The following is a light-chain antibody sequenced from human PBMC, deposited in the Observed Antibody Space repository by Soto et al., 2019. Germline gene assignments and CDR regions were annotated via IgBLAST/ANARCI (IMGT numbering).Light chain of an antibody. CDR1: QDIKNY. V-gene: IGKV1-27*01. CDR2: DAL. Sequence: DIQLTQSPSSLSASVGDRVTLSCRASQDIKNYLAWYQQKPGKVPRLLIFDALTLQTGVPSRFSGGGSGTDFTLTISSLQPEDVATYYCQEYYIAPQTFGQGTEVEIK. CDR3: QEYYIAPQT. J-gene: IGKJ1*01.